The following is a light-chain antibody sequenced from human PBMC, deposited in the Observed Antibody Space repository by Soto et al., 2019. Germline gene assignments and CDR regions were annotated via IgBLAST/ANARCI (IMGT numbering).Light chain of an antibody. CDR3: QSYDSSLSGAYVV. Sequence: QSVLTQPPSVSGAPGQRVTISCTGSSSNIGAGYDVNWYQQLPGTAPKLLIYGNSNRPSGVPDRFSGSKSGTSASLAITGLQGEDEEDYYYQSYDSSLSGAYVVFGGGTKLTVL. J-gene: IGLJ2*01. V-gene: IGLV1-40*01. CDR2: GNS. CDR1: SSNIGAGYD.